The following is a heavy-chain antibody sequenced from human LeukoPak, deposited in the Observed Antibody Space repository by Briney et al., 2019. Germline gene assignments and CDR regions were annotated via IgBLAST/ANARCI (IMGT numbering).Heavy chain of an antibody. CDR1: GFTFDDYT. V-gene: IGHV3-43*01. CDR2: ITWDGGST. J-gene: IGHJ4*02. D-gene: IGHD3-10*01. CDR3: AKGKNTGSYLSHVDY. Sequence: HPGGSLRLSCAASGFTFDDYTMHWVRQAPGKGLEWVSLITWDGGSTYYADSVKGRFTISRDNSKNSLYLQMNSLRTEDTALYYCAKGKNTGSYLSHVDYWGQGTLVTVSS.